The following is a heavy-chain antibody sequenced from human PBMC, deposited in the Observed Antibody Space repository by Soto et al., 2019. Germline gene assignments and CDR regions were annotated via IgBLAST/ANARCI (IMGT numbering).Heavy chain of an antibody. CDR1: GGTFSSYA. J-gene: IGHJ4*02. CDR2: IIPIFGTA. CDR3: AREGISSGWYRGYFDY. Sequence: ASVKVSCKASGGTFSSYAISWVRQAPGQGLEWMGGIIPIFGTANYAQKFQGRVTITADESTSTAYMELSSLRSEDTAVYYCAREGISSGWYRGYFDYWGQGTLVTVSS. V-gene: IGHV1-69*13. D-gene: IGHD6-19*01.